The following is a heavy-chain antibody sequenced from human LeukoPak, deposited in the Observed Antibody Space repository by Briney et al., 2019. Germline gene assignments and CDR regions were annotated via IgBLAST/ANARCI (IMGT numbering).Heavy chain of an antibody. Sequence: SETLSLTCTVSGGSISSSSYYWGWIRQPPGKGLEWIGSIYYSGSTYYNPSLKSRVTISVDTSKNQFSLKLSSVTAADTAVYYCARAAPIWFGEPGADWFDPWGQGTLVTVSS. CDR2: IYYSGST. CDR1: GGSISSSSYY. CDR3: ARAAPIWFGEPGADWFDP. D-gene: IGHD3-10*01. V-gene: IGHV4-39*07. J-gene: IGHJ5*02.